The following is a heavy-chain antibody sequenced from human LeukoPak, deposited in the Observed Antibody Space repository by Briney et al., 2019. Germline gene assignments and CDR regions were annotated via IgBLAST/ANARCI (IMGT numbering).Heavy chain of an antibody. Sequence: PGRSLRLSCAASGFTFSSYAMHWVRQAPGKGLEWVAVISYDGSNKYYADSVKGRFTISRDNSKNTLYLQMNSLRAEDTAVYYCAKVPGDSGYDFWGQGTLVTVSS. CDR2: ISYDGSNK. D-gene: IGHD5-12*01. CDR3: AKVPGDSGYDF. J-gene: IGHJ4*02. CDR1: GFTFSSYA. V-gene: IGHV3-30-3*01.